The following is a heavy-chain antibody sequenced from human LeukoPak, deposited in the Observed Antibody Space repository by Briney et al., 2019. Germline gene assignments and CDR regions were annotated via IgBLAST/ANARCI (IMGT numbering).Heavy chain of an antibody. J-gene: IGHJ3*02. CDR1: GGTFSSYT. D-gene: IGHD3-22*01. V-gene: IGHV1-69*02. CDR3: ASWLSRGYSRHDAFDI. Sequence: SVKVSCKASGGTFSSYTISWVRPAPGQGLEWMGRIIPILGIANYAQKFQGRVTITADKSTSTAYMELSSLRSEDTAVYYCASWLSRGYSRHDAFDIWGQGNPGHRLL. CDR2: IIPILGIA.